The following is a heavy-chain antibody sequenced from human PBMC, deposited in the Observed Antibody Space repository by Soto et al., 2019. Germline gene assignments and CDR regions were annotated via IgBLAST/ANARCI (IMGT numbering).Heavy chain of an antibody. CDR3: ARSEVVRGYSFHYGMDV. CDR1: GGSISSYY. D-gene: IGHD5-18*01. J-gene: IGHJ6*02. Sequence: LSLTCTVSGGSISSYYWSWIRQPPGKGLEWIGYIYYSGSTNYNPSLKSRVTISVDTSKNQFSLKLSSVTAADTAVYYCARSEVVRGYSFHYGMDVWGQGTTVTVSS. V-gene: IGHV4-59*01. CDR2: IYYSGST.